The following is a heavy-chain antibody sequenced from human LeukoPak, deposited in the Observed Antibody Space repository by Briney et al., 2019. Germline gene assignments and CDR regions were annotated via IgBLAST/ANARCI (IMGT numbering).Heavy chain of an antibody. Sequence: GGSLRLSCAASGFAFSNYDMHWVRQTTGKGLEWVSAIDTAGDTYYPGSVKGRFTISRENAKKSLYLQMNSLRAGDTAVYYCARVGKSGRSHYFDFWGRGTLVTVSS. CDR1: GFAFSNYD. J-gene: IGHJ4*02. CDR2: IDTAGDT. D-gene: IGHD3-3*01. V-gene: IGHV3-13*01. CDR3: ARVGKSGRSHYFDF.